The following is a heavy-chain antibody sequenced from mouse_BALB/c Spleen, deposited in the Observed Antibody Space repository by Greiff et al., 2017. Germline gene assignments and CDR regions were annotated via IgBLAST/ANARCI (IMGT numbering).Heavy chain of an antibody. Sequence: DVQLQESGPGLVKPSQSLSLTCSVTGYSITSGYYWNWIRQFPGNKLEWMGYISYDGSNNYNPSLKNRISITRDTSKNQFFLKLNSVTTEDTATYYCARGEYGNCFDYWGQGTTLTVSS. D-gene: IGHD2-10*02. V-gene: IGHV3-6*02. J-gene: IGHJ2*01. CDR2: ISYDGSN. CDR1: GYSITSGYY. CDR3: ARGEYGNCFDY.